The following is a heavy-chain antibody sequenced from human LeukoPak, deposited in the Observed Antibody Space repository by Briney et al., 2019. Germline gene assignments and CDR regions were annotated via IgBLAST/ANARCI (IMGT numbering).Heavy chain of an antibody. V-gene: IGHV4-59*01. CDR2: IYYSGST. J-gene: IGHJ4*02. CDR1: GGSISSYY. D-gene: IGHD1-26*01. CDR3: ARGEGGSADY. Sequence: SETLSLTCTVSGGSISSYYWSWIRQPPGQGLEWIGYIYYSGSTNYNPSLKSRVTISVDTSKNQFSLKLSSVTAADTAVYYCARGEGGSADYWGQGTLVTVSS.